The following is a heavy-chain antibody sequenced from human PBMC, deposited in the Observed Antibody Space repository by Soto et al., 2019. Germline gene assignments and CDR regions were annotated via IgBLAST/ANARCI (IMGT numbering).Heavy chain of an antibody. Sequence: QVQLQLSGPGLVKPSQTLSLTCAISGDSVSSNSAAWNWIRQSPSRGLEWLGRTYYRSKWYNDYAVSVKSRITINPDTSKNQFSLQLNSVTPEDTAVYYCARAGSAAMMGYYYGMDVWGQGTTVTVSS. CDR1: GDSVSSNSAA. CDR3: ARAGSAAMMGYYYGMDV. CDR2: TYYRSKWYN. V-gene: IGHV6-1*01. J-gene: IGHJ6*02. D-gene: IGHD3-10*01.